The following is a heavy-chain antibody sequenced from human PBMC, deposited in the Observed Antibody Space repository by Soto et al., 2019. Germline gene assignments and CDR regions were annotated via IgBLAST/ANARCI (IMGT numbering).Heavy chain of an antibody. CDR1: GFTFNIYG. CDR3: AREVEYSYGFDGMDV. CDR2: ISYDGSNQ. Sequence: RGSLRLSCAASGFTFNIYGMHWVRQAPDKGLEWVALISYDGSNQYYADSVKGRFTISRDNSKNTLYLQMNSLRAEDTAVYYCAREVEYSYGFDGMDVWGQGTTVTVSS. V-gene: IGHV3-30*03. D-gene: IGHD5-18*01. J-gene: IGHJ6*02.